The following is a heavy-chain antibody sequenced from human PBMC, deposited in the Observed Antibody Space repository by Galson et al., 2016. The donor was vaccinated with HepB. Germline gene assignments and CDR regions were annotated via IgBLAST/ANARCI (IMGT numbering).Heavy chain of an antibody. CDR2: ISYDGSNK. Sequence: SLRLSCAASGFTFSSYGMHWVRQAPGKGLEWVAVISYDGSNKYYADSVKGRFTISRDTSKNTLYLQMNSLRAEDTAVYYCATAGSLGHAQYCGSTSCYFDFGGQGTLVTVSS. D-gene: IGHD2-2*01. CDR1: GFTFSSYG. CDR3: ATAGSLGHAQYCGSTSCYFDF. V-gene: IGHV3-30*03. J-gene: IGHJ4*02.